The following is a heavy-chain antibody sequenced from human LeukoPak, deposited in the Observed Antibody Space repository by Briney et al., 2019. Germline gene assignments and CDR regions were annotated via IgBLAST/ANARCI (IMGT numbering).Heavy chain of an antibody. J-gene: IGHJ4*02. CDR2: ISSSRSYI. CDR3: AIVRWFGELLNY. CDR1: GFTFSSYS. V-gene: IGHV3-21*01. D-gene: IGHD3-10*01. Sequence: GGSLRLSCAASGFTFSSYSMNWVRQAPGKGLEWVSSISSSRSYIYYADSVKGRFTISRDNAKNSLYLQMNSLRAEDTAVYYCAIVRWFGELLNYWGQGTLVTVSS.